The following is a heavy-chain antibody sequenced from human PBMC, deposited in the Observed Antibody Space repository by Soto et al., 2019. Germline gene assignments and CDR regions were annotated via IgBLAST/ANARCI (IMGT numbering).Heavy chain of an antibody. Sequence: QVQLVESGGGVVQPGRSLRLSCAASGFTFSSYGMHWVRQAPGKGLEWVAVIWYDGSNKYYADSVKGRFTISRDNSKKTMYLQMNSLTAEDTAVYYCARDYELREILWFGVPYHYYMDVWGKGTTVTVSS. D-gene: IGHD3-10*01. V-gene: IGHV3-33*01. J-gene: IGHJ6*03. CDR2: IWYDGSNK. CDR1: GFTFSSYG. CDR3: ARDYELREILWFGVPYHYYMDV.